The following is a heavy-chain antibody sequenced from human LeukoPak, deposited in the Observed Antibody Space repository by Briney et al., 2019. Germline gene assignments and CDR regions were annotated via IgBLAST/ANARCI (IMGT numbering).Heavy chain of an antibody. CDR3: ARGDSSHGMGGTVYY. V-gene: IGHV4-4*07. CDR2: IYRSGTT. J-gene: IGHJ4*02. Sequence: SETLSLTCIVSGGSISTYSWSWIRQPAGKGLGWIGRIYRSGTTNYNPSLKSRVTMSVDTSKNQFSLQLTSVTAADMAVYYCARGDSSHGMGGTVYYWGQGTQVTVSS. CDR1: GGSISTYS. D-gene: IGHD6-19*01.